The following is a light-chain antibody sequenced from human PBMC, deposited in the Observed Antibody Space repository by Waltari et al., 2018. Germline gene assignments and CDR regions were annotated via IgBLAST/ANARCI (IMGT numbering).Light chain of an antibody. Sequence: EIVLTQSPATLSLSPGERATLSCRASQSVSKYLAWYQQKPCQAPRLLIYDASNSATGIPSRFSGSGSGTDFILTISSLEPEDFAVYYCQQRSTWPPFTFGPGTTLDI. CDR2: DAS. CDR1: QSVSKY. V-gene: IGKV3-11*01. CDR3: QQRSTWPPFT. J-gene: IGKJ3*01.